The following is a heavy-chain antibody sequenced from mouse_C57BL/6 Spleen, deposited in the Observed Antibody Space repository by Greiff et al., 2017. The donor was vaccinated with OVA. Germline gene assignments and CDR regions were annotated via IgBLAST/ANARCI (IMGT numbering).Heavy chain of an antibody. V-gene: IGHV1-55*01. CDR2: IYPGSGST. J-gene: IGHJ4*01. Sequence: VQLQESGAELVKPGASVKMSCKASGYTFTSYWITWVKQRPGQGLEWIGDIYPGSGSTNYNEKFKSKATLTVDTSSSTAYMQLSSLTSEDSAVYYCARGGLRYNYYAMDYWGQGTSVTVSS. D-gene: IGHD1-1*01. CDR1: GYTFTSYW. CDR3: ARGGLRYNYYAMDY.